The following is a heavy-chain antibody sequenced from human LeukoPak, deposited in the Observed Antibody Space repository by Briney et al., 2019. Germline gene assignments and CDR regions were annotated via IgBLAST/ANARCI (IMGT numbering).Heavy chain of an antibody. Sequence: SETLSLTCAVYGGSFSGYYWSWIRQPPGKGLEWIGEINHSGSTNYNPSLKSRVTISVDTAKNQFSLKLSSVTAADTAVYYCARGGGSFDYWGQGTLVTVSS. V-gene: IGHV4-34*01. D-gene: IGHD3-16*01. CDR3: ARGGGSFDY. J-gene: IGHJ4*02. CDR1: GGSFSGYY. CDR2: INHSGST.